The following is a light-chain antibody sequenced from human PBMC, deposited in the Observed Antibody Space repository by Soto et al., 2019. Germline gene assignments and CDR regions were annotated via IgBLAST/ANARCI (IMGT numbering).Light chain of an antibody. V-gene: IGKV3-20*01. Sequence: EIVLTQSPGTLSLSPGERATLSCRASESISSTYLAWYQQKPGQAPRLLIYGASTRATGIPDRFSGTGSGTDFTLTINRLEPEDFAVFYCQHYGNSPYTFGQGTKLEI. J-gene: IGKJ2*01. CDR3: QHYGNSPYT. CDR2: GAS. CDR1: ESISSTY.